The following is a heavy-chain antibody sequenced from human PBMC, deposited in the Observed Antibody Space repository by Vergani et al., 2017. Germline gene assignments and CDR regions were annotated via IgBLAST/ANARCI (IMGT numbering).Heavy chain of an antibody. D-gene: IGHD3-22*01. CDR2: IYPGDSDT. CDR3: VRRDSSGYYPGGDPFDI. Sequence: EVQLVQSGAEVKKPGESLKISCKGSGYSFTSYLIGWVRPMPGKVLGWMGIIYPGDSDTRYSPSFQGQVTIAADKSISTAYLQWSSLKASDTAMYDCVRRDSSGYYPGGDPFDIWGQGTMVTVAS. V-gene: IGHV5-51*01. CDR1: GYSFTSYL. J-gene: IGHJ3*02.